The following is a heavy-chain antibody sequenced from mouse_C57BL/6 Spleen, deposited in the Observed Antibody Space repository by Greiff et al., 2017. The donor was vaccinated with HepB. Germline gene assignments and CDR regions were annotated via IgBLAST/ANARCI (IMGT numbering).Heavy chain of an antibody. D-gene: IGHD2-4*01. CDR1: GYAFSSYW. V-gene: IGHV1-80*01. CDR3: ASYYDYDGWYFDV. CDR2: IYPGDGDT. J-gene: IGHJ1*03. Sequence: QVQLQQSGAELVKPGASVKISCKASGYAFSSYWMNWVKQRPGKGLEWIGQIYPGDGDTNYNGKFKGKATLTADKSSSTAYMQLSSLTSEDSAVYFCASYYDYDGWYFDVWGTGTTVTVSS.